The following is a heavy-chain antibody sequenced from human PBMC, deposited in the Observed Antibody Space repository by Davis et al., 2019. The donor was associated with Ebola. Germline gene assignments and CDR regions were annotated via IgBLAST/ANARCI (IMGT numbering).Heavy chain of an antibody. CDR1: GGSISSYY. J-gene: IGHJ4*02. Sequence: PGGSLRLSCTVSGGSISSYYWSWIRQPPGKGLEWIGYIYYSGSTNYNPSLKSRVTISVDTSKNQFSLKLSSVTAADTAVYYCAREGGRDQRGYTFWGQGTLVTVSS. D-gene: IGHD5-12*01. CDR2: IYYSGST. V-gene: IGHV4-59*12. CDR3: AREGGRDQRGYTF.